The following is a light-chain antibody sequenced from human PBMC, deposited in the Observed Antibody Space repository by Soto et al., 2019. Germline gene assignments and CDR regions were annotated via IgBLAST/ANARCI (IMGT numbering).Light chain of an antibody. CDR2: GNS. V-gene: IGLV1-40*01. CDR3: QSYDNSLSGSRV. J-gene: IGLJ2*01. Sequence: QSVLTQPPSVSGAPGQRVTISCTGSSSNIGAGHDVHWYQQFPGTAPKLLIYGNSNRPSGVPDRFSGSKSGTSASLAITGLQADDEADYYCQSYDNSLSGSRVFGGGTKVTVL. CDR1: SSNIGAGHD.